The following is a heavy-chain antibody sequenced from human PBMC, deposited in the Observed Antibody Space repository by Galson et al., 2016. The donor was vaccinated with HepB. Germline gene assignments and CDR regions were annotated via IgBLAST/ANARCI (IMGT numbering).Heavy chain of an antibody. V-gene: IGHV3-13*01. J-gene: IGHJ4*02. CDR2: VGVAGDT. CDR3: VRGGLYCGGDCLRPYYFDY. Sequence: SLRLSCAASGFTFRNYDMHWVRQAAGKSLEWVSGVGVAGDTYSPDSVKGRFTISREDAKNSVYLQMNSLAAGDTAGYFCVRGGLYCGGDCLRPYYFDYWGQGILVTVSS. D-gene: IGHD2-21*01. CDR1: GFTFRNYD.